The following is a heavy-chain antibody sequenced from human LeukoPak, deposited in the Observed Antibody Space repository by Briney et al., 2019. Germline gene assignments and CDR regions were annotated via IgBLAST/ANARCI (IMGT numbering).Heavy chain of an antibody. CDR3: ALSLEAVAGTYMIDY. J-gene: IGHJ4*02. D-gene: IGHD6-19*01. CDR1: GGSIRSSSYY. V-gene: IGHV4-39*01. Sequence: SETLSLTCTVSGGSIRSSSYYWGWIRQPPGKGLEWIGCIYYTGSTYYNPSLRSRVTISVDTSKNQFSLKLSSVTAADTVVYYCALSLEAVAGTYMIDYWGQGTLVTVSS. CDR2: IYYTGST.